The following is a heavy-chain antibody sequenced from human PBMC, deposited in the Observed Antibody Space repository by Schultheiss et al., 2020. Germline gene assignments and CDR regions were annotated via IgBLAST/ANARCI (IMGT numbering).Heavy chain of an antibody. Sequence: ASVKVSCKASGYTFTGYYMHWVRQAPGQGLEWMGWINPNSGGTNYAQKFQGRVTMTRDTSISTAYMELSRLRSDDTAVYYCARNSSTWYGESSDAFDIWGQGTMVTVSS. V-gene: IGHV1-2*02. CDR1: GYTFTGYY. CDR3: ARNSSTWYGESSDAFDI. J-gene: IGHJ3*02. D-gene: IGHD6-13*01. CDR2: INPNSGGT.